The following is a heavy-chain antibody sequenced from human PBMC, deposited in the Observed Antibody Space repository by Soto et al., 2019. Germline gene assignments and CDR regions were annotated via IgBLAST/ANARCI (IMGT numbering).Heavy chain of an antibody. CDR1: GFTFSSYG. Sequence: PGGSLRHSCAASGFTFSSYGMHWVRQAPGKGLEWVAVIWYDGSNKYYADSVKGRFTISRDNSKNTLYLQMNSLRAEDTAVYYCARDFPFYDSSGYPFDYWGQGTLVTVSS. V-gene: IGHV3-33*01. J-gene: IGHJ4*02. CDR2: IWYDGSNK. CDR3: ARDFPFYDSSGYPFDY. D-gene: IGHD3-22*01.